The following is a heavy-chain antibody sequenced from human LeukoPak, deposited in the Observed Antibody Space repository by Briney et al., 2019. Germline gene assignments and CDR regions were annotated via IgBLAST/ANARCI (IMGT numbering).Heavy chain of an antibody. V-gene: IGHV1-18*01. CDR2: ISAYNGNT. D-gene: IGHD5-18*01. CDR3: AREFTLVADVDTAVDY. CDR1: GYTFTSYG. J-gene: IGHJ4*02. Sequence: ASVKVSCKASGYTFTSYGISWVRQAPGQGLEWMGWISAYNGNTNYAQKLQGRVTMTTDTSTSTAYMELRSLRSDDTAVYYCAREFTLVADVDTAVDYWGQGTLVTVSS.